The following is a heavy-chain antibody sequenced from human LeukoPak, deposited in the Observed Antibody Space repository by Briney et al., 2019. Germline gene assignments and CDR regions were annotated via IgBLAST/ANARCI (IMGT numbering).Heavy chain of an antibody. D-gene: IGHD1-26*01. CDR1: GYTFTSYY. CDR3: ARDRVSGSYPSD. Sequence: ASVKVSCKASGYTFTSYYMHWVRQAPGQGLEWMGIINPSGSTSYAQKFQGRVTMTRDTSTSTVYMELSSLRSEDTAVYYCARDRVSGSYPSDWGQGTLVTVSS. CDR2: INPSGST. J-gene: IGHJ4*02. V-gene: IGHV1-46*01.